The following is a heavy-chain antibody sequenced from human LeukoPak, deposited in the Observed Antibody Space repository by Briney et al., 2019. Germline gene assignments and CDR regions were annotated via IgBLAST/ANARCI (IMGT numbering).Heavy chain of an antibody. CDR1: GFTFSRYW. CDR3: VLDLFSSFAFDI. Sequence: GSLRLSCAASGFTFSRYWMHWVRQAPGKGLLWVSRINSDGSSTYYADSVKGRFTTSRDNAKNALHLQMNSLTAEDTAVYYCVLDLFSSFAFDIWGQGTMVTVSS. V-gene: IGHV3-74*01. J-gene: IGHJ3*02. D-gene: IGHD3/OR15-3a*01. CDR2: INSDGSST.